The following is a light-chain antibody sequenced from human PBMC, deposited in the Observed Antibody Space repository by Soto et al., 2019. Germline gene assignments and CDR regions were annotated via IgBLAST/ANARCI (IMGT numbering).Light chain of an antibody. Sequence: SQSPGALSVSXGGRATRSXXXSQSVSSNLAWYQQKPGQAPGLLLYGACTRASGIPARFSGSGSGTEFALTISSLQSEDFAVYYCQQYNNWPTWTFGQGTKVDIK. J-gene: IGKJ1*01. CDR3: QQYNNWPTWT. CDR2: GAC. CDR1: QSVSSN. V-gene: IGKV3-15*01.